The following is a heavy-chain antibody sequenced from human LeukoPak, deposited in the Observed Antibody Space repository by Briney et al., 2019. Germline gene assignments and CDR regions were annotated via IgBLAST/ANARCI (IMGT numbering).Heavy chain of an antibody. CDR2: IYYSGST. CDR3: ARIGHEDYYFDY. V-gene: IGHV4-59*01. J-gene: IGHJ4*02. Sequence: SETLSLTCTVSGGSISSYYWSWIRQPPGKGLKWIGYIYYSGSTNYNPSLKSRVTISVDTSKNQFSLKLSSVTAADTAVYYCARIGHEDYYFDYWGQGTLVTVSS. CDR1: GGSISSYY.